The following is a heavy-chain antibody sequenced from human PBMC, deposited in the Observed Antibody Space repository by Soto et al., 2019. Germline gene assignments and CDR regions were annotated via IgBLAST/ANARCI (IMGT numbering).Heavy chain of an antibody. Sequence: ASVKVSCKASGYTFTRYGISWVRQAPGQGLEWMGWISVYNGNTNHAQKFQDRVTMTTDTSTSTAYMELRSLRSDDTAVYYCARRDYYDGTGYFRHWGQGTLVTVSS. CDR3: ARRDYYDGTGYFRH. V-gene: IGHV1-18*04. J-gene: IGHJ1*01. D-gene: IGHD3-22*01. CDR1: GYTFTRYG. CDR2: ISVYNGNT.